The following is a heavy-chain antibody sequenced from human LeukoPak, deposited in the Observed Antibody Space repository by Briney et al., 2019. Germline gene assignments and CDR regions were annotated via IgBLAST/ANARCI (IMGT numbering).Heavy chain of an antibody. D-gene: IGHD2-2*01. CDR1: GFTFSNAW. V-gene: IGHV3-20*04. J-gene: IGHJ4*02. Sequence: GGSLRLSCAASGFTFSNAWMSWVRQAPGKGLEWVSGINWNGGSTGYADSVKGRFTISRDNAKNTLYLQMHSLRAEDTAVYYCAKESLRVVPSATFDYWGQGTLVTVSS. CDR2: INWNGGST. CDR3: AKESLRVVPSATFDY.